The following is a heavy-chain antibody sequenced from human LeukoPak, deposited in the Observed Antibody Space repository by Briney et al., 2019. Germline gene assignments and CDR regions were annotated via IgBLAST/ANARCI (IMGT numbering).Heavy chain of an antibody. J-gene: IGHJ4*02. V-gene: IGHV3-23*01. Sequence: PGGSLRLSCAASGFTFSSYAMSWVRQAPGKGLEWVSAISGSGGSTYYADSVKGRFTISRDNSKNTLYLQMNSLRAEDTAVYYCAKVRQYCSSTSCYKYYFGYWGQGTLVTVSS. CDR2: ISGSGGST. CDR1: GFTFSSYA. CDR3: AKVRQYCSSTSCYKYYFGY. D-gene: IGHD2-2*02.